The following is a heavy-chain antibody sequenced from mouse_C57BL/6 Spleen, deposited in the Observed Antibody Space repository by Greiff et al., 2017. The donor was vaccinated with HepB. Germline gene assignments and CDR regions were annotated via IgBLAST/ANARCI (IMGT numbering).Heavy chain of an antibody. Sequence: EVKLQQSGPELVKPGASVKISCKASGYTFTDYYMNWVKQSHGKSLEWIGDINPNNGGTSYNQKFKGKATLTVDKSSSTAYMELRSLTSEDSAVYYCARGYGYDYAMDYWGQGTSVTVSS. D-gene: IGHD2-2*01. V-gene: IGHV1-26*01. J-gene: IGHJ4*01. CDR1: GYTFTDYY. CDR3: ARGYGYDYAMDY. CDR2: INPNNGGT.